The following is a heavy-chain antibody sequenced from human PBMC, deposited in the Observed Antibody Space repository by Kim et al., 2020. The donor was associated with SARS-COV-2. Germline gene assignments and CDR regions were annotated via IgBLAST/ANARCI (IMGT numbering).Heavy chain of an antibody. V-gene: IGHV4-39*07. J-gene: IGHJ6*02. D-gene: IGHD3-10*01. CDR3: ARDLLELAPPEYYYYGMDV. CDR1: GGSISSSSYY. CDR2: IYYSGST. Sequence: SETLSLTCTVSGGSISSSSYYWGWIRQPPGKGLEWIGSIYYSGSTYYNPSLKSRVTISVDTSKNQFSLKLSSVTAADTAVYYCARDLLELAPPEYYYYGMDVWGQGTTVTVSS.